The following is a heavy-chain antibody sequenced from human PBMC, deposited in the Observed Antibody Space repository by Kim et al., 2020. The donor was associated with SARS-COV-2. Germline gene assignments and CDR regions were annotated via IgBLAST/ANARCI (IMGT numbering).Heavy chain of an antibody. Sequence: SETLSLTCTVYGGSISSYYWSWIRQPPGKGLEWIGYIYYSGSTNYNPSLKSRVTISVDTSKNQFSLKLSSVTAADTAVYYCARERGYSSGWYNWFDLWGQGTLVTVSS. J-gene: IGHJ5*02. CDR1: GGSISSYY. CDR2: IYYSGST. D-gene: IGHD6-19*01. V-gene: IGHV4-59*13. CDR3: ARERGYSSGWYNWFDL.